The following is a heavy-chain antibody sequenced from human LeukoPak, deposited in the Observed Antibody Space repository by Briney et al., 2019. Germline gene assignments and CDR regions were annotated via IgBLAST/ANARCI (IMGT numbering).Heavy chain of an antibody. CDR2: ISAYNGNT. J-gene: IGHJ4*02. D-gene: IGHD3-16*02. Sequence: ASVKVSCKASGYTFTSYDINWVRQAPGQGLEWMGWISAYNGNTNYAQKLQGRVTMTTDTSTSTAYMELRSLRSDDTAVYYCARDGDYDYVWGSYRYSDYWGQGTLVTVSS. CDR1: GYTFTSYD. CDR3: ARDGDYDYVWGSYRYSDY. V-gene: IGHV1-18*01.